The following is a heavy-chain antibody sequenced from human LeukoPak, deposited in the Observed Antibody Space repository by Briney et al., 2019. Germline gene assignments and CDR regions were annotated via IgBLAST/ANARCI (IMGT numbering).Heavy chain of an antibody. V-gene: IGHV3-74*01. CDR3: TRGYAGIDY. J-gene: IGHJ4*02. CDR1: GFTFSAYW. D-gene: IGHD5-12*01. Sequence: GGSLRLSCAASGFTFSAYWMHWVRQAPGKGLVWVSRINSDGSSTTYADSVKGRFTVSRDNAKNTLYLQMNSLRAEDTAVYYCTRGYAGIDYWGQGTLVTVSS. CDR2: INSDGSST.